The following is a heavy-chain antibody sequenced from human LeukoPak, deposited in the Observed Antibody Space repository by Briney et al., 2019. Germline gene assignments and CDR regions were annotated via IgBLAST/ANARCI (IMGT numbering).Heavy chain of an antibody. CDR3: ARGSDYIWGTYRPWYFDY. D-gene: IGHD3-16*02. J-gene: IGHJ4*02. V-gene: IGHV3-23*01. Sequence: PGGSLRLSCAASGFDFSTYAVSWVRQAPGKGLEWVSTISRSGGATDYADSVKGRFTISRDNSKNTLYLQMNSLRAEDTAVYYCARGSDYIWGTYRPWYFDYWGQGALVTVSS. CDR2: ISRSGGAT. CDR1: GFDFSTYA.